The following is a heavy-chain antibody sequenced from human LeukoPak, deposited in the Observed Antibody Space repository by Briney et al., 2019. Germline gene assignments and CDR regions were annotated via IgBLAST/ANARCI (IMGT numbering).Heavy chain of an antibody. CDR3: ARDSRGAFDY. D-gene: IGHD3-10*01. J-gene: IGHJ4*02. Sequence: GGSLRLSCAASGFSFSNYWMSWVRQAPGKGLEWVANIKQDGSEKYYVDSVKGRFTISRDNAKNSLYLQMNSLRAEDTAVYYCARDSRGAFDYWGQGTLVTVSS. CDR1: GFSFSNYW. V-gene: IGHV3-7*01. CDR2: IKQDGSEK.